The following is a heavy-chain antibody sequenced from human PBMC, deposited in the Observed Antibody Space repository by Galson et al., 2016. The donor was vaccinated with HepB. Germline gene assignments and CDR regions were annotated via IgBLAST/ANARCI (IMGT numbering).Heavy chain of an antibody. J-gene: IGHJ4*02. CDR2: IKNKAKSYTT. Sequence: SLRLSCAASGFTFSDHYMDWVRQAPGKGLEWVGRIKNKAKSYTTEYAASVKGRFTISRDDSKNSLYLQMNSLNTEDTAVYYCARYSTGYKVFDYWGQGTVVTVSS. CDR1: GFTFSDHY. D-gene: IGHD3-22*01. V-gene: IGHV3-72*01. CDR3: ARYSTGYKVFDY.